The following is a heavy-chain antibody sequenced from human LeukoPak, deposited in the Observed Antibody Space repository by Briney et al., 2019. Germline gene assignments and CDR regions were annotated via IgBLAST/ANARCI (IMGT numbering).Heavy chain of an antibody. CDR2: LDYDGSHI. CDR1: GFTVNTSA. V-gene: IGHV3-21*01. Sequence: PGGSLRLSCAGSGFTVNTSAMNWVRQVPGNGLEWVSSLDYDGSHIYYSASVKGRFSISRDNARDSVYLQMDSLRAEDTAVYYCARDPERYLRTGHYDYWGQGTLVIVSS. D-gene: IGHD3-10*02. CDR3: ARDPERYLRTGHYDY. J-gene: IGHJ4*02.